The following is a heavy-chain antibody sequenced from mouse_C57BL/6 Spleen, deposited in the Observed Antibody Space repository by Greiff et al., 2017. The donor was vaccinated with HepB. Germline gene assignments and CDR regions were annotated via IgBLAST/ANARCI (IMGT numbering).Heavy chain of an antibody. J-gene: IGHJ3*01. CDR1: SYTFTSYW. Sequence: QVQLQQPGAELVKPGASVKMSCKASSYTFTSYWITWVKQRPGQGLEWIGDIYPGSGSTNYNEKFKSKATLTVDTSSSTAYMQLSSLTSEDSAVYYCARENYYGSPWFAYWGQGTLVTVSA. V-gene: IGHV1-55*01. CDR3: ARENYYGSPWFAY. CDR2: IYPGSGST. D-gene: IGHD1-1*01.